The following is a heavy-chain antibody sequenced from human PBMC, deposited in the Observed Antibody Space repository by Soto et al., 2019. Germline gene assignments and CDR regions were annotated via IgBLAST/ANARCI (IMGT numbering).Heavy chain of an antibody. CDR1: GYTFTSQN. CDR3: ISTLGARFDY. Sequence: ASVKVSCKASGYTFTSQNMHWVRQAPGQGLEWMGVINPSIGTTTYAQKYQGRVTMTSDTSTSSVYMEVSSLRSEDTAVYYCISTLGARFDYWGQGTLVTVSS. D-gene: IGHD1-26*01. J-gene: IGHJ4*02. CDR2: INPSIGTT. V-gene: IGHV1-46*03.